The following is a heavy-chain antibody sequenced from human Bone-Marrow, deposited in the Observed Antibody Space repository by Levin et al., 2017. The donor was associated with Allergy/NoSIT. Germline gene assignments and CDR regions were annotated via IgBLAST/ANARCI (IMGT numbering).Heavy chain of an antibody. D-gene: IGHD2-15*01. CDR3: ARDHTDTYCSGGSCMRKHDTYYYYYGMDV. CDR1: GFTFSSYA. Sequence: GGSLRLSCAASGFTFSSYAMHWVRQAPGKGLEWVAVISYDGSNKYYADSVKGRFTISRDNSKNTLYLQMNSLRAEDTAVYYCARDHTDTYCSGGSCMRKHDTYYYYYGMDVWGQGTTVTVSS. CDR2: ISYDGSNK. J-gene: IGHJ6*02. V-gene: IGHV3-30-3*01.